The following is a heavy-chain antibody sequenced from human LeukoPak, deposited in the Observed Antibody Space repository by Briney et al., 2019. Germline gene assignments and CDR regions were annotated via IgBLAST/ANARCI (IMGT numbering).Heavy chain of an antibody. V-gene: IGHV3-23*01. D-gene: IGHD3-10*01. CDR2: ISGSGGST. J-gene: IGHJ4*02. CDR1: GFTFSSYA. CDR3: AKAPSITMVRGVDY. Sequence: QPGGSLRLSCAASGFTFSSYAMSWVRQAPGKGLEWVSAISGSGGSTYYADSVKGRFTISRDNSKNTLYLQMNSLRAEDTAVYYCAKAPSITMVRGVDYWGQGTLVTVSS.